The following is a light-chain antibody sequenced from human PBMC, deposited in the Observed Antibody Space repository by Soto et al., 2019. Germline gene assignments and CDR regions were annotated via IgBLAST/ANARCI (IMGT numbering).Light chain of an antibody. Sequence: ALQLTQSPSSLSASVGDRVTITCRASQGISTSLAWYQQKPGKAPDLLIYAASTLQSGVPSRFSGSGSGTDFTLTISSLQPEDFAVYYCQQYNNWPTFGQGTKVEIK. CDR3: QQYNNWPT. CDR2: AAS. J-gene: IGKJ1*01. CDR1: QGISTS. V-gene: IGKV1D-13*01.